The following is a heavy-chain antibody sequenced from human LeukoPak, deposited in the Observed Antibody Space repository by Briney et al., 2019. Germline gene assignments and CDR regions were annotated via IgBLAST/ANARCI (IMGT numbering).Heavy chain of an antibody. CDR1: GYGFTSYW. D-gene: IGHD4-17*01. V-gene: IGHV5-51*01. CDR2: IYPGDSDT. J-gene: IGHJ4*02. Sequence: GESLQISCKGSGYGFTSYWIGWVRQMPGKGLEWMGIIYPGDSDTRYSPSFQGQVTISADKSISTAYLQWSSLKASDTAMYYCARLRAYGDYVGPPDYWGQGTLVTVSS. CDR3: ARLRAYGDYVGPPDY.